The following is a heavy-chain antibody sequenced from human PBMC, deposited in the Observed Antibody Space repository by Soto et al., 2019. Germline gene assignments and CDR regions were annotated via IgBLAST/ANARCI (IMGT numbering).Heavy chain of an antibody. D-gene: IGHD3-3*01. V-gene: IGHV3-66*01. CDR2: IYSGGST. J-gene: IGHJ6*03. Sequence: GGSLRLSCAASGFTVSSNYMSWVRQAPGKGLEWVSVIYSGGSTYYEDSVKGRFTISRENSKNRLYLQMNSLRAEDTAVYYCARERITIFGGVIIRYYYMDVWGKGTTVTVSS. CDR3: ARERITIFGGVIIRYYYMDV. CDR1: GFTVSSNY.